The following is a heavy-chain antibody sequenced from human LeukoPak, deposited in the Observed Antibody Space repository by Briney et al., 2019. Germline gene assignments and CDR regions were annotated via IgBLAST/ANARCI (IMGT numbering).Heavy chain of an antibody. V-gene: IGHV1-69*13. D-gene: IGHD3-9*01. CDR1: GGTFSSYA. CDR3: AREAPGELRYFDR. CDR2: IIPIFGTA. J-gene: IGHJ4*02. Sequence: GASVKVSCKASGGTFSSYAISWVRQAPGQGLEWMGGIIPIFGTANYAQKFQGRVTITADESTSTAYMELSSLRSEDTAVYYCAREAPGELRYFDRWGQGTLVTVSS.